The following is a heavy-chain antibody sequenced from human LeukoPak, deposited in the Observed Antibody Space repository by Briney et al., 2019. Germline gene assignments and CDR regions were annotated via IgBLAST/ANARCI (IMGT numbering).Heavy chain of an antibody. J-gene: IGHJ6*04. Sequence: GGSLRLSCAASGFTFSSYEMHWVRQAPGRGLEWVSYISSSGSTIYYADSVKGRFTISRDNAKNSLYLQMNSLRAEDTAVYYCAELGITMIGGVWGKGTTVTISS. D-gene: IGHD3-10*02. CDR2: ISSSGSTI. CDR1: GFTFSSYE. V-gene: IGHV3-48*03. CDR3: AELGITMIGGV.